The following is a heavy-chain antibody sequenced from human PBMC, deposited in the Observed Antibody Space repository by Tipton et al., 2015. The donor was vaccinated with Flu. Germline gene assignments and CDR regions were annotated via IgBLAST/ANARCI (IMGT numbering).Heavy chain of an antibody. CDR3: ARAIRGIAAQQSYCYYSMDV. Sequence: QLVQSGAEVKKPGASVKVSCKASGYTFTSYDINWVRQATGQGLEWMGWMNPNSGNTGYAQKFQGRVTMTRNTSISTAYMELSSLRAEDTAVYYCARAIRGIAAQQSYCYYSMDVWGKGTTVTVSS. CDR2: MNPNSGNT. CDR1: GYTFTSYD. V-gene: IGHV1-8*01. D-gene: IGHD6-25*01. J-gene: IGHJ6*03.